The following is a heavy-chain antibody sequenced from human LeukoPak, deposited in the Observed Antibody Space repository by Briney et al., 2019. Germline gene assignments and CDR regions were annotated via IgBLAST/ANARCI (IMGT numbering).Heavy chain of an antibody. V-gene: IGHV4-59*01. J-gene: IGHJ3*02. D-gene: IGHD3-16*01. Sequence: PSETLSLTCTVSGGSISSYYWSWIRQPPGKGLEWIGYIYYSGSTNYNPFLESRVTISVDTSKNQFSLKLSSVTAADTAVYYCASAYGIDAFDTWGQGTMVTVSS. CDR1: GGSISSYY. CDR3: ASAYGIDAFDT. CDR2: IYYSGST.